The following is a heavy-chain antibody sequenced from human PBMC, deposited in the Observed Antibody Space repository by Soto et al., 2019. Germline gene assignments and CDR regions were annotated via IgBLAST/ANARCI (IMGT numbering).Heavy chain of an antibody. J-gene: IGHJ4*02. CDR1: GDSITGYY. D-gene: IGHD1-26*01. CDR2: IYHSGTT. CDR3: ARDMPYAAGSLAGCDY. V-gene: IGHV4-59*01. Sequence: ETLSPTCTVSGDSITGYYWSWIRQPPGKTLEWIGYIYHSGTTTYNPSLKSRVSISVDTSKNQFSLRLTSVIAADTAVYYCARDMPYAAGSLAGCDYWGQGILVTVSS.